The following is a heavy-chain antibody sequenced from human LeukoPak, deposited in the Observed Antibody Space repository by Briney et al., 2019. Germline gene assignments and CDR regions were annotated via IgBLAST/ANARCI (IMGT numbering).Heavy chain of an antibody. CDR2: IYYSGST. J-gene: IGHJ4*02. V-gene: IGHV4-39*01. CDR3: ARPENYYGSGTGYFDY. Sequence: PGGSLRLSCAASGFTFSSFEMKWVRQPPGKGLEWLGSIYYSGSTYYNPSLKSRVTISVDTSKNQFSLKLSSVTAADTAVYYCARPENYYGSGTGYFDYWGQGTLVTVSS. D-gene: IGHD3-10*01. CDR1: GFTFSSFE.